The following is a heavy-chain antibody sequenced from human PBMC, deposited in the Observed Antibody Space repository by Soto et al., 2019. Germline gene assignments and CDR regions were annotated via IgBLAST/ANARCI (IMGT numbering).Heavy chain of an antibody. CDR3: ARRRYCGYDCYHKHYYGMDV. Sequence: QVQLVQSGAEVKKPGSSVRVSCRSSGDTFSSYIVNWLRLAPGRGLEWMGRVIPVLTTTDYAQNFRGRVTISAHRSTNTDYLDLSSLRSDDTAVYYCARRRYCGYDCYHKHYYGMDVWGQGSLVTVAS. CDR1: GDTFSSYI. D-gene: IGHD2-21*02. V-gene: IGHV1-69*08. CDR2: VIPVLTTT. J-gene: IGHJ6*02.